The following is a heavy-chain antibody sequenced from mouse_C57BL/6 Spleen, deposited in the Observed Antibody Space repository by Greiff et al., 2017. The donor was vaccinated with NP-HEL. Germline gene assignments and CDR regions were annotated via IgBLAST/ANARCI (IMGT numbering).Heavy chain of an antibody. CDR1: GYTFTSYW. CDR3: ARGDDYDGGFAY. J-gene: IGHJ3*01. Sequence: VQLQQPGAELVRPGSSVKLSCKASGYTFTSYWMDWVKQRPGQGLEWIGNIYPSDSETHYNQKFKDKATLTVDKSSSTAYMQLSSLTSEDSAVYYCARGDDYDGGFAYWGQGTLVTVSA. V-gene: IGHV1-61*01. CDR2: IYPSDSET. D-gene: IGHD2-4*01.